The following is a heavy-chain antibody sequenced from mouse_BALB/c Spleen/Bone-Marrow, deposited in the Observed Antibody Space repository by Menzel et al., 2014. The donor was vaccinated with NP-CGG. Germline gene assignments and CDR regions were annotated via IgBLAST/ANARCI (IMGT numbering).Heavy chain of an antibody. D-gene: IGHD1-1*01. CDR1: GFTFTDYY. V-gene: IGHV7-3*02. CDR2: IRNKANGYTT. CDR3: ARDENYDIYWYFDV. J-gene: IGHJ1*01. Sequence: EVKLVESGGGLVQPGGSLRLSCAPSGFTFTDYYMSWVRRPPGKALEWLGFIRNKANGYTTDYSVSVKGRFTISRDNSQSILYLQMNTLRAEDSATYYCARDENYDIYWYFDVWGAGTTVTVSS.